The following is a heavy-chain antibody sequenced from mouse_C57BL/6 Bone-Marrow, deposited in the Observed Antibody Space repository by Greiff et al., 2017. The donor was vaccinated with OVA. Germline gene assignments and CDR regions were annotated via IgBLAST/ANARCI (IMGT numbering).Heavy chain of an antibody. D-gene: IGHD2-3*01. J-gene: IGHJ2*01. CDR1: GYTFTSYW. V-gene: IGHV1-74*01. CDR3: ASGVYDGYYEG. CDR2: IHPSDSDT. Sequence: QVQLKQPGAELVKPGASVKVSCKASGYTFTSYWMHWVKQRPGQGLEWIGRIHPSDSDTNYNQKFKGKATLTVDKSSSTAYMQLSSLTSEDSAVYYGASGVYDGYYEGWGQGTTLTVSS.